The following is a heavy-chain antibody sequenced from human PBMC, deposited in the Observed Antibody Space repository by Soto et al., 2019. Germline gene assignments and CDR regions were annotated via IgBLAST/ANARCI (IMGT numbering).Heavy chain of an antibody. D-gene: IGHD6-6*01. CDR3: AKARGGAARNLADY. CDR2: ISVSGGST. V-gene: IGHV3-23*01. CDR1: GFTFSSYA. Sequence: GGSLRLSCAASGFTFSSYAMTWVRLAPGKGLEWVSAISVSGGSTYYADSVKGRFSISRDNSKNTLYLQMNSLRAEDTAVYYWAKARGGAARNLADYWGQGTLVTVSS. J-gene: IGHJ4*02.